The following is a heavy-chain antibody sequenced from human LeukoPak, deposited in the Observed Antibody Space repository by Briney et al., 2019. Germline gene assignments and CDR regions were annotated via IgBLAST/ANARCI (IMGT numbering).Heavy chain of an antibody. J-gene: IGHJ4*02. CDR2: ISAYNGNT. CDR3: ARDLDQYNGRFGGFGHDF. Sequence: GASVKVSCKASGYTFIDYGINWVRQAPGQGLEWMGWISAYNGNTNYAQSLQGRVTVTTDTSTSTVYMEMRSLTSDDTAVYYCARDLDQYNGRFGGFGHDFWGQGTLDTVSS. D-gene: IGHD3-10*01. V-gene: IGHV1-18*01. CDR1: GYTFIDYG.